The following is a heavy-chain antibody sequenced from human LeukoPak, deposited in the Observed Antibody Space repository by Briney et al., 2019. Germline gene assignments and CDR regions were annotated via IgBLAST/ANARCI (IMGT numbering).Heavy chain of an antibody. D-gene: IGHD6-13*01. J-gene: IGHJ4*02. CDR2: ISWNSGSI. Sequence: PGGSLRLSCAASGFTFDDYAMHWVRQAPGKGLEWVSGISWNSGSIGYADSVKGRFTISRDNAKNSLYLQMNSLRAEDTALYYCAKDSSTAAAGTAFDYWGQGTLVTVSS. CDR3: AKDSSTAAAGTAFDY. V-gene: IGHV3-9*01. CDR1: GFTFDDYA.